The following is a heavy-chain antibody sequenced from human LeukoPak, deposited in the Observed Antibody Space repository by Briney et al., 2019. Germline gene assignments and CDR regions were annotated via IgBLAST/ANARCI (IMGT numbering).Heavy chain of an antibody. J-gene: IGHJ4*02. CDR3: VREPHTSGYYYSFDY. CDR1: GFTFSGYA. V-gene: IGHV3-30*04. CDR2: ISYDGSNK. Sequence: GRSLRLSCAASGFTFSGYAIHWVRQAPGKGREWVAVISYDGSNKYYADSVKGRFTISRDNSKNTLYLQMNSLRAEDTAIYYCVREPHTSGYYYSFDYWGQGTLVTVSS. D-gene: IGHD3-22*01.